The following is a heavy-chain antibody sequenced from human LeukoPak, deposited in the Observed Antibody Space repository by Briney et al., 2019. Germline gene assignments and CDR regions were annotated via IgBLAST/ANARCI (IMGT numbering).Heavy chain of an antibody. Sequence: GGSLRLSCAASGLTFNIYTMNWVRQAPGKGLERVSSISSSSSYIYYADTVKGRFTISRDNAKNSLCLQMNSLRAEDTAVYYCAELGITMIGGVWGKGTTVTISS. J-gene: IGHJ6*04. D-gene: IGHD3-10*02. CDR2: ISSSSSYI. V-gene: IGHV3-21*01. CDR1: GLTFNIYT. CDR3: AELGITMIGGV.